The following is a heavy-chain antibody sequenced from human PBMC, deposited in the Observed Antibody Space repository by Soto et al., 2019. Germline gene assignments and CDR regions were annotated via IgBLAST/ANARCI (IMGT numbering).Heavy chain of an antibody. Sequence: ASVKVSCKASGYTFTGYYMHWVRQAPGQGLEWMGWINPNSGGTNYAQKFQGRVTMTTDTSTSTAYMELRSLRSDDTAVYYCARVNDYDSSGLIPGPSDYWGQGTLVTVAS. J-gene: IGHJ4*02. CDR2: INPNSGGT. D-gene: IGHD3-22*01. CDR1: GYTFTGYY. CDR3: ARVNDYDSSGLIPGPSDY. V-gene: IGHV1-2*02.